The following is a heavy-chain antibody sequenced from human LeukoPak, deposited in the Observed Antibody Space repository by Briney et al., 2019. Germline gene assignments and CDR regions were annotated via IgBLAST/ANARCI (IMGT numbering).Heavy chain of an antibody. D-gene: IGHD2-15*01. V-gene: IGHV3-21*01. CDR1: GFTFSSYT. CDR3: ARDPTPRYCSGGSCYTHYGMDV. Sequence: GGSPRLSCAASGFTFSSYTMNWVRQAPGKGLEGVSSISSSTSYIYYADSVKGRLTISRDNAKNSLYLQLNSLRAEDTAIYYCARDPTPRYCSGGSCYTHYGMDVWGQGTTVTVSS. CDR2: ISSSTSYI. J-gene: IGHJ6*02.